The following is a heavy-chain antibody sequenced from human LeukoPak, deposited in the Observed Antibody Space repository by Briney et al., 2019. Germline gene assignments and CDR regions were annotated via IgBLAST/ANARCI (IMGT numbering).Heavy chain of an antibody. CDR2: ISGSGGST. D-gene: IGHD3-22*01. CDR1: GFTFSSYG. Sequence: PGGSLRLSCAASGFTFSSYGMSWVRQAPGKGLEWVSAISGSGGSTYYADSVKGRFTISRDNSKNTLYLQMNSLRAEDTAVYYCAVDPYYYDSSGYRSGGDWGQGTLVTVSS. CDR3: AVDPYYYDSSGYRSGGD. V-gene: IGHV3-23*01. J-gene: IGHJ4*02.